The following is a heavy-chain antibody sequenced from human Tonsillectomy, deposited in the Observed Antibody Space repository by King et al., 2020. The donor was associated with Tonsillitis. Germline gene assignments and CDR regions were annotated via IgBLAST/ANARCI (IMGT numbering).Heavy chain of an antibody. D-gene: IGHD6-13*01. CDR1: GGSISSGSYY. J-gene: IGHJ4*02. V-gene: IGHV4-61*02. CDR2: IYSSGIT. CDR3: ARSYSSRWYDY. Sequence: QLQESGPGLVKPSQTLSLTCTVSGGSISSGSYYWSWIRQPAGKGLEWIGRIYSSGITNYNPSLKSRVTISVDTSKNQFSLKLSSVTAADTAVYYCARSYSSRWYDYWGQGTLVTVSS.